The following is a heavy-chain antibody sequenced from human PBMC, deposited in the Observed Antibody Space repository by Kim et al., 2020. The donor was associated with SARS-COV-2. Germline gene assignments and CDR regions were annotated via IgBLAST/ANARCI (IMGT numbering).Heavy chain of an antibody. CDR3: ARMGIATDAFDI. Sequence: YYADSVKGRFTISRDNAKNSLYLQMNSLRAEDTAVYYCARMGIATDAFDIWGQGTMVTVSS. V-gene: IGHV3-21*01. J-gene: IGHJ3*02. D-gene: IGHD6-13*01.